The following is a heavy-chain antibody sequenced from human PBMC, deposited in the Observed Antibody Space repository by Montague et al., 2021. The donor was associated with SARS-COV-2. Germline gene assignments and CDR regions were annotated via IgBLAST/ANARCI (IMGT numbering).Heavy chain of an antibody. V-gene: IGHV6-1*01. CDR2: TFYGSTFYH. CDR3: ARDSELGNEALDI. J-gene: IGHJ3*02. D-gene: IGHD7-27*01. Sequence: CAISGDSVSSRTAAWYWIRQSPSRGLERLGRTFYGSTFYHDYAPSAKSRIIINADTSKNQFSLQLSSVTPDDTAVYYCARDSELGNEALDIWGRGTMVTVSS. CDR1: GDSVSSRTAA.